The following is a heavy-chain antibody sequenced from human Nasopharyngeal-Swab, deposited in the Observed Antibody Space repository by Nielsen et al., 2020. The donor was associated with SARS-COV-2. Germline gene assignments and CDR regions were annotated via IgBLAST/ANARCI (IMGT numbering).Heavy chain of an antibody. V-gene: IGHV3-9*01. D-gene: IGHD6-13*01. CDR1: GFTFDDYP. CDR2: ITWNSGSM. J-gene: IGHJ3*02. CDR3: ARDPGYSSSWTLGGAFDI. Sequence: SLKISCAASGFTFDDYPMHWVRQAPGEGLEWVSGITWNSGSMGYADSVKGRFTISRDNAKNSLYLQMNSLRDEDTAVYYCARDPGYSSSWTLGGAFDIWGQGTMVTVSS.